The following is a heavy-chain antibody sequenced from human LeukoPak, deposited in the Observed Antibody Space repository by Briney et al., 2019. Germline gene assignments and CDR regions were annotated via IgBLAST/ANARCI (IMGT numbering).Heavy chain of an antibody. CDR3: ARDLVDVPQYNWFDP. CDR1: GGSISSYY. V-gene: IGHV4-4*07. J-gene: IGHJ5*02. Sequence: SGTLSLTCTVSGGSISSYYWSWIRQPAGKGLEWIGRIYTSGSTNYNPSLKSRVTMSVDTSKNQFSLKLSSVTAADTAVYYCARDLVDVPQYNWFDPWGQGTLVTVSS. D-gene: IGHD6-19*01. CDR2: IYTSGST.